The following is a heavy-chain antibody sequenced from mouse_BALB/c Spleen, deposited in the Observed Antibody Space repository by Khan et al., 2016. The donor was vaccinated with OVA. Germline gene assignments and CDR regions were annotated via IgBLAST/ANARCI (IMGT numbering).Heavy chain of an antibody. J-gene: IGHJ2*01. CDR2: IRLKSDDYLT. CDR3: WILL. CDR1: GFTFSNYW. V-gene: IGHV6-6*02. Sequence: EVKLEVSGGGLVQPGGSMKLSCVASGFTFSNYWMNWVRQSPEKGLEWVAEIRLKSDDYLTHYAVSVKGRFTISSDDSKSSVYLQMNKLRAEETGIYYCWILLWGQGTTLTVSS.